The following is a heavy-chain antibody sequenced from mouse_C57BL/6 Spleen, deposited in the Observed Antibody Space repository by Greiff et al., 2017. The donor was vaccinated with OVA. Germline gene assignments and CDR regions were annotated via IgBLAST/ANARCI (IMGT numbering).Heavy chain of an antibody. J-gene: IGHJ1*03. D-gene: IGHD2-1*01. CDR1: GYSITSGYY. Sequence: EVQLVESGPGLVKPSQSLSLTCSVTGYSITSGYYWNWIRQFPGNKLEWMGYISYDGSNNYNPSLKNRISITRDTSKNQFFLKLNSVTTEDTATSYGASPYGNYGWYFDVWGTGTTVTVSS. V-gene: IGHV3-6*01. CDR2: ISYDGSN. CDR3: ASPYGNYGWYFDV.